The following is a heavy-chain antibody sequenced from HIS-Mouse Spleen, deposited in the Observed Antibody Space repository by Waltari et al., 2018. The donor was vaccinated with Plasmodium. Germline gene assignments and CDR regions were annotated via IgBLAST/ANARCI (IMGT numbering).Heavy chain of an antibody. J-gene: IGHJ2*01. V-gene: IGHV4-34*01. CDR2: INHSGST. CDR1: GGSFSGYY. CDR3: ARVTSSGVYWYFDL. D-gene: IGHD3-3*01. Sequence: QVQLQQWGAGLLKPSETLSLTCAVYGGSFSGYYWSLIRQPPGKGLGWIGEINHSGSTNYNPSLKSRVTISVDTSKNQFSLKLSSVTAADTAVYYCARVTSSGVYWYFDLWGRGTLVTVSS.